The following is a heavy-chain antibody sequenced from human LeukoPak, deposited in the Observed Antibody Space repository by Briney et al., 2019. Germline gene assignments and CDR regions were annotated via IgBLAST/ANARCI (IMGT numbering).Heavy chain of an antibody. CDR3: ARDEDWSGYYGAFDI. J-gene: IGHJ3*02. V-gene: IGHV3-74*01. CDR1: GFTLSIYW. CDR2: INSDGSST. Sequence: GGSLRLSCAASGFTLSIYWMHWVRQAPGKGLVWVSRINSDGSSTSYADSVKGRFTISRDNAKNTLYLQMNSLRAEDTAVYYGARDEDWSGYYGAFDIWGQGTMVTVSS. D-gene: IGHD3-3*01.